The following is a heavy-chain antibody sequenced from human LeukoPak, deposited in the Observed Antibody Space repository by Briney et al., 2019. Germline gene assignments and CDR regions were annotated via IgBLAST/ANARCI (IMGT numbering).Heavy chain of an antibody. J-gene: IGHJ6*02. CDR2: MKQDGSEK. Sequence: GGSLRLSCAASGFTFSSYWMSWVRQAPGKGLEWVANMKQDGSEKYYVDSVKGRFTISRDNAKNSLYLQMNSLRAEDTAVYYCAGATITRYYYYGMDVWGQGTTVTVSS. D-gene: IGHD1-14*01. CDR3: AGATITRYYYYGMDV. V-gene: IGHV3-7*01. CDR1: GFTFSSYW.